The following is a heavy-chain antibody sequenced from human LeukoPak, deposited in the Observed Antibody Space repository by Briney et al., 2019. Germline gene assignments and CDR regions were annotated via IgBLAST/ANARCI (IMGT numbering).Heavy chain of an antibody. CDR3: ARVMGASAAS. D-gene: IGHD2-15*01. V-gene: IGHV3-23*01. CDR2: ISGRGGSR. Sequence: GGSLRLSCAASGLAFSSYAMTWFRQAPGKGLDWVSGISGRGGSRYYADAVKGRFSISRDNSENTLILQMNSLRAEDTGIYFCARVMGASAASWGQGTLVAVSS. CDR1: GLAFSSYA. J-gene: IGHJ5*02.